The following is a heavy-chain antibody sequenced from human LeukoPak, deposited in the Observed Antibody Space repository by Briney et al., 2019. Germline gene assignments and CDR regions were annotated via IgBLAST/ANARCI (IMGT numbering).Heavy chain of an antibody. Sequence: SETLSLTCTVSDYSIISNYYWGWIWQSPGKGLEWIGSIHHSGSTFYNPSLKSRITISVDTSKNQFSLKLTSVTAADTAVYYCARSSLGYYYDSSGYGHAFDIWGQGTMVTVSS. CDR3: ARSSLGYYYDSSGYGHAFDI. V-gene: IGHV4-38-2*02. CDR2: IHHSGST. CDR1: DYSIISNYY. J-gene: IGHJ3*02. D-gene: IGHD3-22*01.